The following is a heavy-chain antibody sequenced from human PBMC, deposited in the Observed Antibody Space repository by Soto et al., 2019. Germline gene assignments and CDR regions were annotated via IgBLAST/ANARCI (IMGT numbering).Heavy chain of an antibody. Sequence: SETLSLTCTVSGGSISSSSYYWGWIRQPPGKGLEWIGSIYYSGSTYYNPSLKSRVTISVDTSKNQFSLKLSSVTAADTAVYYCARQRVGPVVANNWFDPWGQGTLVNVSS. CDR3: ARQRVGPVVANNWFDP. V-gene: IGHV4-39*01. J-gene: IGHJ5*02. CDR1: GGSISSSSYY. D-gene: IGHD2-15*01. CDR2: IYYSGST.